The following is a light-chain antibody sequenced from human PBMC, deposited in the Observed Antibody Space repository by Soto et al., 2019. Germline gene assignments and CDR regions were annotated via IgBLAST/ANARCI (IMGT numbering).Light chain of an antibody. J-gene: IGKJ1*01. CDR1: QSISSY. CDR2: TTS. V-gene: IGKV1-39*01. CDR3: QQSYSRPRT. Sequence: DIQITQSPSSLSASVGDIVTMTCRASQSISSYLNWYQQKPGKAPNLLIYTTSNLESGVPSRFSGSGSGTDFTLTISSLQPEDVATYFCQQSYSRPRTFGQGTKVDIK.